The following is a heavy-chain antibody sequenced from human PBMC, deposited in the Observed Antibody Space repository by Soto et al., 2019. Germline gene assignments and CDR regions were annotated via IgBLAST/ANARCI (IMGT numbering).Heavy chain of an antibody. V-gene: IGHV2-5*01. CDR2: VYGNDDK. CDR1: GFSLTTSGVG. J-gene: IGHJ4*02. D-gene: IGHD4-17*01. CDR3: AHRRVAAVTTFDF. Sequence: SGPTLVNPIQTLTLTCTFSGFSLTTSGVGVAWIRQPPGKALEWLALVYGNDDKRYRPSVKNRLTITKDNSRNQVVLTMANLTPVDTATYYCAHRRVAAVTTFDFWGQGSQVTVSS.